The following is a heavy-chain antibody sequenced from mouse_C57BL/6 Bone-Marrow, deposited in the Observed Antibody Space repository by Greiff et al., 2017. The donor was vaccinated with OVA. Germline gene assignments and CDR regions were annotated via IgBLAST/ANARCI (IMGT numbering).Heavy chain of an antibody. CDR1: GYTFTDYY. V-gene: IGHV1-77*01. CDR3: AIKTFPGYFDY. J-gene: IGHJ2*01. Sequence: VQLQQSGAELVKPGASVKISCKASGYTFTDYYINWVKQRPGQGLEWIGKIGPGSGSTYYNEKFKGKATLTADKSSSTAYMQLISLTSEDSAVYFCAIKTFPGYFDYWGQGTTLTVSS. CDR2: IGPGSGST.